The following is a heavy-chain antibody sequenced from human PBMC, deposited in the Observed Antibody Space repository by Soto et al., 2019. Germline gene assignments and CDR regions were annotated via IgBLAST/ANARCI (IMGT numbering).Heavy chain of an antibody. CDR3: AKDLLRPGRAYGMDV. J-gene: IGHJ6*02. Sequence: GGSLRLSCAASGFTFSSYGMHWVRQAPGKGLEWVAVISYDGSNKYYADSVKGRFTISRDNSKNTLYLQMNSLRVEDTAVYYCAKDLLRPGRAYGMDVWGQGTTVTVSS. CDR2: ISYDGSNK. V-gene: IGHV3-30*18. CDR1: GFTFSSYG.